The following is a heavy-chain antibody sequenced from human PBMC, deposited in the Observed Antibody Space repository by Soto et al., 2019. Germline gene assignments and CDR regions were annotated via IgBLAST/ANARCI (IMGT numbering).Heavy chain of an antibody. CDR1: GFTFSSYS. CDR3: ARVFGRGDYVFGGGDY. D-gene: IGHD4-17*01. V-gene: IGHV3-21*01. J-gene: IGHJ4*02. Sequence: EVQLVESGGGLVKPGGSLRLFCAASGFTFSSYSMNWVRQAPGKGLEWVSSISSSSSYIYYADSVKGRFTISRDNAENSLYLQMNRLRAEDTAVYYCARVFGRGDYVFGGGDYWGQGTLVTVSS. CDR2: ISSSSSYI.